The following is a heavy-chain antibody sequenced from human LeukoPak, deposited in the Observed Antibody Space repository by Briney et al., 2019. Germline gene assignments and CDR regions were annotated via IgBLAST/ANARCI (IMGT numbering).Heavy chain of an antibody. J-gene: IGHJ4*02. CDR3: VKGITPYSSGPTADY. CDR1: GFTFSSYA. V-gene: IGHV3-64D*06. CDR2: ISSNGGST. D-gene: IGHD6-19*01. Sequence: GGSLRLSCSASGFTFSSYAMHWVRQAPGKGLEYVSAISSNGGSTYYADSVKGRFTISGDNSKNTLYLQMSSLRAEDTAVYYCVKGITPYSSGPTADYWGQGTLVTVSS.